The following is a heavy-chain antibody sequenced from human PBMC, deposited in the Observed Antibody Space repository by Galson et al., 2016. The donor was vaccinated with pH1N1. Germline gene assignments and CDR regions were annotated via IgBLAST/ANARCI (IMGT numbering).Heavy chain of an antibody. D-gene: IGHD6-13*01. Sequence: SVKVSCKASGYRFRDYYVHWVRQAPGHGLEWIERVDPKTGGTKYGQKFQGRVTMTSDTSITTGYMELTRLKSDDTALYYCARVEGRAAAGTTDWGQGTLVTVSS. CDR2: VDPKTGGT. CDR1: GYRFRDYY. CDR3: ARVEGRAAAGTTD. J-gene: IGHJ4*01. V-gene: IGHV1-2*06.